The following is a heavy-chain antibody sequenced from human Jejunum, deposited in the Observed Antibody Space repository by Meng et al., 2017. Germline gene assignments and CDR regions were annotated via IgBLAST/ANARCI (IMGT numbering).Heavy chain of an antibody. Sequence: GEFLKISRAVSGVPFSNYGMSWVRQAPGKGLQWVSGLDGSGVSTYYADTVKGRFTISRDNSKSTLYLQMDSLRAEDTAVYYCAKEKSANSDLGFGKWGQGTLVTVSS. J-gene: IGHJ4*02. CDR1: GVPFSNYG. D-gene: IGHD3-3*01. CDR3: AKEKSANSDLGFGK. CDR2: LDGSGVST. V-gene: IGHV3-23*01.